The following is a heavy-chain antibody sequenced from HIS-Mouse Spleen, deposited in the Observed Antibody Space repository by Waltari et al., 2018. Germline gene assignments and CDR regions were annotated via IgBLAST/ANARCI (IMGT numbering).Heavy chain of an antibody. CDR2: IYYSGTT. V-gene: IGHV4-39*07. CDR1: GGSISSSSYY. Sequence: QLQLQESGPGLVKPSETLSLTCTVSGGSISSSSYYWGWIRQPPGKGLEWIGSIYYSGTTYYNPSLKSRGTISVDTSKNQVSLKLSSVTAADTAVYYCAREIPYSSSWYDWYFDLWGRGTLVTVSS. CDR3: AREIPYSSSWYDWYFDL. D-gene: IGHD6-13*01. J-gene: IGHJ2*01.